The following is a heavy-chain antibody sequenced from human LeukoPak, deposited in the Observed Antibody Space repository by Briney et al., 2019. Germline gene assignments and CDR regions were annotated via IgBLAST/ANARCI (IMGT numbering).Heavy chain of an antibody. CDR2: FCGSGGST. D-gene: IGHD5-18*01. CDR3: VKDGAPYGTRLDPKWGFGS. Sequence: GGSLRLSCATSAFTFSSYAVCWVRHAPGGGVGWVSNFCGSGGSTHYAHSARGRFTISRDNSRNTLFLQMNSLRVEDTALYYCVKDGAPYGTRLDPKWGFGSWGQGTLVTVS. CDR1: AFTFSSYA. V-gene: IGHV3-23*01. J-gene: IGHJ5*02.